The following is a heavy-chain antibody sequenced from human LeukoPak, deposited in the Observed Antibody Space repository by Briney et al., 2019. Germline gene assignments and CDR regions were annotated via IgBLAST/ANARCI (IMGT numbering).Heavy chain of an antibody. V-gene: IGHV3-53*01. D-gene: IGHD3-16*01. J-gene: IGHJ4*02. Sequence: PGGSLRLSCAASGFTVSGNYMSWFRQAPGKGLECVAVIYSGGDTYYADSVKGRFTISRDKSKNGLYLQMNSLRAEDTAVYYCAKGHDYVWGSSFFDYWGQGTLVTVSS. CDR2: IYSGGDT. CDR1: GFTVSGNY. CDR3: AKGHDYVWGSSFFDY.